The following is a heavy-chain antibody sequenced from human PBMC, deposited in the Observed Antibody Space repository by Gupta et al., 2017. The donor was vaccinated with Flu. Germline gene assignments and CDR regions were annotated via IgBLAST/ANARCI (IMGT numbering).Heavy chain of an antibody. CDR2: VNPHSGAA. CDR1: GYMFTGYY. Sequence: SCKASGYMFTGYYVDWVRQAPGQGLEWMGRVNPHSGAADYAQKFQGRVTMTRDTSITTAYMELSRLTSDDTAVYYWAKGGPLGLDYWGQGTLGTVSS. J-gene: IGHJ4*02. D-gene: IGHD7-27*01. V-gene: IGHV1-2*06. CDR3: AKGGPLGLDY.